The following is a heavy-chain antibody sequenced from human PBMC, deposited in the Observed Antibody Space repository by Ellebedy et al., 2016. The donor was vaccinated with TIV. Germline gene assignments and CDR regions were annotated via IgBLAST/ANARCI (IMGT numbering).Heavy chain of an antibody. CDR3: TRDPETYYYGSGRDY. CDR1: GFTFGDYA. D-gene: IGHD3-10*01. J-gene: IGHJ4*02. CDR2: IRTRAYGGTT. Sequence: GGSLRLSXAASGFTFGDYAIHWLRQAPGKGLEWVGFIRTRAYGGTTQYAASVKGRFTISRDDSKNIAYLQMNSLQTEDTAVYYCTRDPETYYYGSGRDYWGQGTLVRVSS. V-gene: IGHV3-49*03.